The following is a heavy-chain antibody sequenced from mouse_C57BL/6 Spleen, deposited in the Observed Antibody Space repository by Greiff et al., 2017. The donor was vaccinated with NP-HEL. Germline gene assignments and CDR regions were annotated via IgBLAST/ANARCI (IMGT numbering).Heavy chain of an antibody. V-gene: IGHV1-50*01. CDR1: GYTFTSYW. CDR3: AREGFAY. Sequence: VQLQQSGAELVKPGASVTLSCKASGYTFTSYWMQWVTQRPGQGLEWIGEIDPSDSYTNYNQKFKGKATLTVDTSSSTAYMQLSSLTSEDSAVYYCAREGFAYWGQGTLVTVSA. J-gene: IGHJ3*01. CDR2: IDPSDSYT.